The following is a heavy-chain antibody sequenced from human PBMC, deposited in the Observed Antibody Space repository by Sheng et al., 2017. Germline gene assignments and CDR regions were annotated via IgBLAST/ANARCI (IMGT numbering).Heavy chain of an antibody. Sequence: QVQLVQSGAEVKKPGSSVKVSCKASGGTFSSYAISWVRQAPGQGLEWMGGIIPIFGTANYAQKFQGRVTITADESTSTAYMELSSLRSEDTAVYYCARDLKYSYGYDNWFDPWGQGTLVTVSS. J-gene: IGHJ5*02. CDR3: ARDLKYSYGYDNWFDP. D-gene: IGHD5-18*01. V-gene: IGHV1-69*01. CDR1: GGTFSSYA. CDR2: IIPIFGTA.